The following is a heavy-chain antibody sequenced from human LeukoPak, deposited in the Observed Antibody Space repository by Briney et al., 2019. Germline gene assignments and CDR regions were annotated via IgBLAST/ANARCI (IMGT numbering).Heavy chain of an antibody. CDR2: MNPNNGNT. Sequence: ASVKVSCKASGYTFTRYDINWVRQAPGQGLEWLGRMNPNNGNTGYAQKFQGRVTMTRSTSIDTAYMELNTLTPDDTAAYYCARGFYYYGLDVWGQGTTVTVSS. V-gene: IGHV1-8*01. CDR1: GYTFTRYD. CDR3: ARGFYYYGLDV. J-gene: IGHJ6*02.